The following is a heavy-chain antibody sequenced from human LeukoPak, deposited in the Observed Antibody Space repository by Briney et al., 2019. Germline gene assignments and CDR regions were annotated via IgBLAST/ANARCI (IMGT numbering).Heavy chain of an antibody. CDR1: GGTFSSYA. V-gene: IGHV1-69*04. CDR3: ARGGSSGYYINWFDP. D-gene: IGHD3-22*01. Sequence: ASVKVSCKASGGTFSSYAISWVRQAPGQGLEWMGRIIPILGIANYAQKFQGRVTITADKSTSTAYMELSSLRSEDTAVYHCARGGSSGYYINWFDPWGQGTLVTVSS. J-gene: IGHJ5*02. CDR2: IIPILGIA.